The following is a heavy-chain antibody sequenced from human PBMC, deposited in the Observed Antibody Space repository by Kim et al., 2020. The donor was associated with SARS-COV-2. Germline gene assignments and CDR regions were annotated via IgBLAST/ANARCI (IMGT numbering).Heavy chain of an antibody. V-gene: IGHV4-31*03. Sequence: SETLSLTCSVSGVSIRNLYYWNWIRQLPGKGLEWIGWVYYTGTAYYNPSLKSRVDILVDTSKNLFSLQLRSVTAADTAAYYCASAKSGGQYFDPLSAYFDYWGQGSLVTVSS. CDR3: ASAKSGGQYFDPLSAYFDY. J-gene: IGHJ4*02. D-gene: IGHD3-9*01. CDR1: GVSIRNLYY. CDR2: VYYTGTA.